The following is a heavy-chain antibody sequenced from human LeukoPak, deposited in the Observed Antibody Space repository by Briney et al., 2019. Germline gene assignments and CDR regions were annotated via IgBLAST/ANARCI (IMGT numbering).Heavy chain of an antibody. V-gene: IGHV4-59*08. Sequence: SETLSLTCVVSGGSISSDYWSWIRQPPGKGLEWIGEINHSGSTNYNPSLKSRVTISVDTSKNQFSLKLSSVTAADTAVYYCARHEEKLRFFSRAPRRTNWFDPWGQGTLVTVSS. CDR1: GGSISSDY. D-gene: IGHD3-3*01. J-gene: IGHJ5*02. CDR3: ARHEEKLRFFSRAPRRTNWFDP. CDR2: INHSGST.